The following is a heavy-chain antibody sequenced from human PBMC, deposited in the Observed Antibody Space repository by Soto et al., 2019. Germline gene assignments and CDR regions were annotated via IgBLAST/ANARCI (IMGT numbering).Heavy chain of an antibody. CDR2: IYYSGST. CDR3: ARSNYDFWSGYYLANWFDP. Sequence: SETLSLTCTVSGGSISSYYWSWIRQPPGKGLEWIGYIYYSGSTNYNPSLKSRVTISVDTSRNQFSLKLSSVTAADTAVYYCARSNYDFWSGYYLANWFDPWGQGTLVTV. V-gene: IGHV4-59*01. J-gene: IGHJ5*02. CDR1: GGSISSYY. D-gene: IGHD3-3*01.